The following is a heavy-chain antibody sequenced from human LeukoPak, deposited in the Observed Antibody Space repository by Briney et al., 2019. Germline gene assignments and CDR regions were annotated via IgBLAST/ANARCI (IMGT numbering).Heavy chain of an antibody. CDR2: INSDGSST. CDR1: GFTFSSYW. D-gene: IGHD3-10*01. CDR3: ARDRHYASGSDGFDP. Sequence: GGSLRLSCAASGFTFSSYWMHWVRQAPGKGLVWVSRINSDGSSTSYADSVKGRFTISRDNAKNTLYLQMNSLRAEDTAVYYCARDRHYASGSDGFDPWGQGTLVTVSS. V-gene: IGHV3-74*01. J-gene: IGHJ5*02.